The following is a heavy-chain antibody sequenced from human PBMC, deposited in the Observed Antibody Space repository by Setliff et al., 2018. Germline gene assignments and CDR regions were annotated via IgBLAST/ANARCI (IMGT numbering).Heavy chain of an antibody. CDR2: INGNSGVT. CDR1: ADTFTGYY. D-gene: IGHD2-21*02. CDR3: AQTKGFVDGYLDP. J-gene: IGHJ5*02. Sequence: ASVKVSCKASADTFTGYYVHWVRQAPGQGLEWMGWINGNSGVTKYAQKFQGRVTMTSDTSISIVYMDLTRLTSDDTAVYYCAQTKGFVDGYLDPWGQGALVTVSS. V-gene: IGHV1-2*02.